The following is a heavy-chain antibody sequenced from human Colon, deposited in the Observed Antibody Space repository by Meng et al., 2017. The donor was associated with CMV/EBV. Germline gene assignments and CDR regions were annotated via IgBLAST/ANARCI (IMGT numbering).Heavy chain of an antibody. CDR1: YW. Sequence: YWMHWGRQATGKGLVWVSRINSDGSSTSYADSVKGRFTISRDNAKNTLYLQMNSLRAEDTAVYYCARVSLYDFWSGFGDYYYGMDVWGQGTTVTVSS. CDR2: INSDGSST. J-gene: IGHJ6*02. CDR3: ARVSLYDFWSGFGDYYYGMDV. D-gene: IGHD3-3*01. V-gene: IGHV3-74*01.